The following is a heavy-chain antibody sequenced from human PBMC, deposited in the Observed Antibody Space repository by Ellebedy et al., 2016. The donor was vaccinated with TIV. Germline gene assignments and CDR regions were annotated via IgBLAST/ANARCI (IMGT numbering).Heavy chain of an antibody. D-gene: IGHD3-3*01. V-gene: IGHV3-21*01. Sequence: PGGSLRLSCAASGFTFSSYSMNWVRQAPGKGLEWVSSISSSSSYIYYADSVKGRFTISRDNAKNSLYLQMNSLRAEDTAVYYCANDFGSLYYYYGMDVWGQGTTVTVSS. CDR1: GFTFSSYS. J-gene: IGHJ6*02. CDR2: ISSSSSYI. CDR3: ANDFGSLYYYYGMDV.